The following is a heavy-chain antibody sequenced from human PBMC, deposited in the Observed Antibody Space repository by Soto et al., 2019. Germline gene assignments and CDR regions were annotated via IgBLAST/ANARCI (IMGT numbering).Heavy chain of an antibody. CDR1: GYTFINHG. Sequence: QVQLVQSGAEVRKPGASVKVSCKSSGYTFINHGIFWVRQAPGQGLEWMAWIYPYNGNTNYAQKFLGRVTFTTDTSTSTAYMDLRSLTSDDTAIYYCARDLNGAAGGGYWSQGTLVTVSS. V-gene: IGHV1-18*01. CDR3: ARDLNGAAGGGY. J-gene: IGHJ4*02. D-gene: IGHD6-13*01. CDR2: IYPYNGNT.